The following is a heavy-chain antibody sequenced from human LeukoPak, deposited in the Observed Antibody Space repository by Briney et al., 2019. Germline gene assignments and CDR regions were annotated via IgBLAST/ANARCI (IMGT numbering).Heavy chain of an antibody. Sequence: GGSLGLSCAASGFIFRNAWMSWVRQAPGKGLEWAGRIKSEPDGGTTDYAAPVKGRFTISRDNSKNTLYLQVNSLKTEDTAVYYCAKDPQIYYYGSGSLLSDYWGQGTLVTVSS. CDR2: IKSEPDGGTT. D-gene: IGHD3-10*01. CDR1: GFIFRNAW. V-gene: IGHV3-15*01. J-gene: IGHJ4*02. CDR3: AKDPQIYYYGSGSLLSDY.